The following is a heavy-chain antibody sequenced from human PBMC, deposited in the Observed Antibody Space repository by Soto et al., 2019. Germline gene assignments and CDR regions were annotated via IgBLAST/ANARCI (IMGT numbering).Heavy chain of an antibody. J-gene: IGHJ4*02. CDR3: ARHVATKPRSYYFDY. V-gene: IGHV5-51*01. Sequence: GESLKISCKGSGYSFTSYWIGWVRQMPWKGLEWMGIIYPGDSDTRYSPSFQGQVTISADKSISTAYLQWSSLKASDTAMYYCARHVATKPRSYYFDYWGQGTLVTVSS. CDR1: GYSFTSYW. CDR2: IYPGDSDT. D-gene: IGHD5-12*01.